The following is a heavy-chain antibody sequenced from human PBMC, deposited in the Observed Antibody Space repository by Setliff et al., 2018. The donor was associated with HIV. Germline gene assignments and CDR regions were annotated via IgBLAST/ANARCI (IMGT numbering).Heavy chain of an antibody. Sequence: ASVKVSCKASGYTFTSYGIGWVRQAPGQGLEWMGWINTNTGNPTYAQGFTGRFVFSLDTSVSTAYLQISSLEAEDTAVYYCARDLNKGSIDYWGQGTLVTVSS. CDR3: ARDLNKGSIDY. J-gene: IGHJ4*02. V-gene: IGHV7-4-1*02. D-gene: IGHD3-10*01. CDR2: INTNTGNP. CDR1: GYTFTSYG.